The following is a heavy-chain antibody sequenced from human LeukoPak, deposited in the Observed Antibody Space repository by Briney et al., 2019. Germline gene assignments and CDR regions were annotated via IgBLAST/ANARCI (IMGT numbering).Heavy chain of an antibody. CDR1: GFTFSSYA. D-gene: IGHD3-10*01. CDR3: ASHYGSGSXXXRYXGY. CDR2: ISGSGGST. J-gene: IGHJ4*02. Sequence: GGSLRLSCAASGFTFSSYAMSWVRQAPGKGLEWVSAISGSGGSTYYADSVKGRFTISRDNSKNTLYLQMNSLRAEDTAVYYCASHYGSGSXXXRYXGYWXQGTLVTVSX. V-gene: IGHV3-23*01.